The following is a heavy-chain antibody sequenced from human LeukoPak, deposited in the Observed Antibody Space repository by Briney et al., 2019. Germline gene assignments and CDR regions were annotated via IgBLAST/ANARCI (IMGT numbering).Heavy chain of an antibody. D-gene: IGHD2-2*01. CDR2: IYHGGSA. CDR1: GDSISSGGYS. CDR3: ARYFSRGQFKWFDP. Sequence: SQTLSLTCAVSGDSISSGGYSWSWIRQPPGKGLEWIGYIYHGGSAYYDPSLKSRVNISVDKSKNQFSLELSSVTAADTAVYYCARYFSRGQFKWFDPWGQGTLVTVSS. J-gene: IGHJ5*02. V-gene: IGHV4-30-2*01.